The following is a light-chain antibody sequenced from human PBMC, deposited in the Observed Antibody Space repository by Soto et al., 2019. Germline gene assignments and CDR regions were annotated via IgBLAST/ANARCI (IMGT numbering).Light chain of an antibody. J-gene: IGKJ3*01. CDR1: QTIIRY. Sequence: DIQMTQSPSCLSASVGDGVTITCRASQTIIRYLNWYQQKPGRAPHLLIYAASTLQSGVPSRFSGSGSGTEFTLTISSLQPEDFATYYRQQSYSTLFTFGPGTKVEIK. CDR3: QQSYSTLFT. CDR2: AAS. V-gene: IGKV1-39*01.